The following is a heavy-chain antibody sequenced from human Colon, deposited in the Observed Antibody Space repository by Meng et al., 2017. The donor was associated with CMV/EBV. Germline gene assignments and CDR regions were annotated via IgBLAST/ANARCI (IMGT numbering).Heavy chain of an antibody. CDR3: ARTLGYCSSTSCYEGRDWFDP. CDR1: GGSFSGYY. CDR2: INHSRST. V-gene: IGHV4-34*01. Sequence: SETLSLTCAVYGGSFSGYYWSWIRQPPEKGLEWIGEINHSRSTNYNPSLKSRVTISVDTSKNQFSLKLSSVTAADTAVYYCARTLGYCSSTSCYEGRDWFDPWGQGTLVTVSS. D-gene: IGHD2-2*01. J-gene: IGHJ5*02.